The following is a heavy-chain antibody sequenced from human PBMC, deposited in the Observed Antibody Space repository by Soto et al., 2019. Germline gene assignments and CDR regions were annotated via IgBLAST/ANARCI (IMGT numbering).Heavy chain of an antibody. V-gene: IGHV4-4*02. CDR3: ARTSYYDSTGYYNMDV. CDR1: GCSLSSNYL. Sequence: VPLQESGPGPVKPSGTLSLTCAISGCSLSSNYLWTWVRQFPGKGLEGIGEIHHSESTNYNPSLNSRVTISVDKSKNQFSLKLTSVTAADTADYYCARTSYYDSTGYYNMDVWGQGTTVTVSS. CDR2: IHHSEST. D-gene: IGHD3-22*01. J-gene: IGHJ6*02.